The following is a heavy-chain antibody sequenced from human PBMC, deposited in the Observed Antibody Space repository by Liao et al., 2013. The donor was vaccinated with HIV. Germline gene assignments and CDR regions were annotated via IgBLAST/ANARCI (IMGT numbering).Heavy chain of an antibody. CDR3: AREMWDIVLTVSAFDY. D-gene: IGHD2-8*01. Sequence: QVQLQQWGAGLLKSSETLSLTCAVYGGSFSAYYWTWIRQPPGKGLEWIGEINHSGSTNYSPSLNSRVTISVDTSKNQFSLKLTSVTAADTAVYYCAREMWDIVLTVSAFDYWGQGTLITVSS. CDR2: INHSGST. J-gene: IGHJ4*02. V-gene: IGHV4-34*01. CDR1: GGSFSAYY.